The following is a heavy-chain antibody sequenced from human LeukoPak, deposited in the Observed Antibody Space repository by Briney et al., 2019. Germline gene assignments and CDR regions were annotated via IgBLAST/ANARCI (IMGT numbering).Heavy chain of an antibody. CDR3: ARDLVPGTTGY. J-gene: IGHJ4*02. Sequence: SETLSLTCTVSGGSISSYYWSWIRQPPGKGLEWIGYIHYSGSTNYNPSLKSRVTISVDTSKNQFSLKLSSVTAADTAVYYCARDLVPGTTGYWGQGTLVTVSS. CDR2: IHYSGST. D-gene: IGHD1-1*01. V-gene: IGHV4-59*01. CDR1: GGSISSYY.